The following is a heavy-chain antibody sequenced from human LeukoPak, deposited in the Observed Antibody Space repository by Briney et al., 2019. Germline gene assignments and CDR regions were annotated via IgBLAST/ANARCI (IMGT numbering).Heavy chain of an antibody. CDR3: AILNNAPLGYCSGSSCYRNWFDP. J-gene: IGHJ5*02. V-gene: IGHV4-34*12. Sequence: SETMSLTCAVDGGSFTNHYWTWIRQPPGKGLEWIGEIIHTGSATYNPSLKSRVTISLDTSSNQFSLKLSSVTAADTAMYYCAILNNAPLGYCSGSSCYRNWFDPWGQGTLVTVSS. D-gene: IGHD2-15*01. CDR2: IIHTGSA. CDR1: GGSFTNHY.